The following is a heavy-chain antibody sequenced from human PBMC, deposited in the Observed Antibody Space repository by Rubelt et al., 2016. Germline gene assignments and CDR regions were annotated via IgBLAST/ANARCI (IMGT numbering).Heavy chain of an antibody. Sequence: VGSLRLSCAAFGFSFNTYAMSWVRQAPGKGLEWVSAISGSAGMTYYSDSVKGRFATSRDNSKNTLYLQMNSLRAEDTAVYYCSRDVAAGLDYWGQGTLVTVSS. J-gene: IGHJ4*02. CDR2: ISGSAGMT. CDR3: SRDVAAGLDY. V-gene: IGHV3-23*01. CDR1: GFSFNTYA.